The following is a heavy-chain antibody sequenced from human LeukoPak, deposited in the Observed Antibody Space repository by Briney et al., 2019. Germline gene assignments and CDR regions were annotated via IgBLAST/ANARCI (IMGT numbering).Heavy chain of an antibody. D-gene: IGHD6-13*01. V-gene: IGHV3-66*02. J-gene: IGHJ4*02. Sequence: GGSLRLSXAASEFTVDDTYMSWVRQAPGKGLEWVSVVYSGGRTFYADSVKGRFTISRDNSKNTVYLQMNSLRADDTAVYYCARQAAAGLDYWGQGTLVTVSS. CDR1: EFTVDDTY. CDR3: ARQAAAGLDY. CDR2: VYSGGRT.